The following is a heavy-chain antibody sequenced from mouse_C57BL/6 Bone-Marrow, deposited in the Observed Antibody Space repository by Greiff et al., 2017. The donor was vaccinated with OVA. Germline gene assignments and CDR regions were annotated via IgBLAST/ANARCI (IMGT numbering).Heavy chain of an antibody. Sequence: EVQLQQSGPVLVKPGASVKMSCKASGYTFTDYYMNWVKQSHGKSLEWIGVINPYNGGTSYNQKFKGKATLTVDKSSSTAYMELNSLTSEDSAVYYCARGNYYGSSWDYWGQGTTLTVSS. CDR3: ARGNYYGSSWDY. V-gene: IGHV1-19*01. D-gene: IGHD1-1*01. CDR2: INPYNGGT. J-gene: IGHJ2*01. CDR1: GYTFTDYY.